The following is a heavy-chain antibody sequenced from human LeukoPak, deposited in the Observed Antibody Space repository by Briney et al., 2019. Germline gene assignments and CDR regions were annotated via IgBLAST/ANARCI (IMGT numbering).Heavy chain of an antibody. CDR2: ISGSGGST. CDR1: GFTFSSYA. J-gene: IGHJ4*02. D-gene: IGHD3-3*01. CDR3: AKTDRIYDFWSGYLFEGVFDY. V-gene: IGHV3-23*01. Sequence: GGSLRLSCAASGFTFSSYAMSWVRQAPGKGLEWVSAISGSGGSTYYADSVKGRFTISRDNSKNTLYLQTNSLRAEDAAVYYCAKTDRIYDFWSGYLFEGVFDYWGQGTLVTVSS.